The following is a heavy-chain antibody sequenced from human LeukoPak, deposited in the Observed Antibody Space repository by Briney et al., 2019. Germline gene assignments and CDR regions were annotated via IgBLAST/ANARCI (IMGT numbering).Heavy chain of an antibody. V-gene: IGHV3-74*01. CDR1: GFTFNSYW. J-gene: IGHJ4*02. CDR3: ARGRYSPVDH. CDR2: INDDGSVR. Sequence: GGSLRLSCAASGFTFNSYWMHWVRQSPGKGLVWVSDINDDGSVRRYGDSVKGRFTISRDNAKNVLYLQVSNMQAEDTAIYFCARGRYSPVDHWGQGTLVTV. D-gene: IGHD6-13*01.